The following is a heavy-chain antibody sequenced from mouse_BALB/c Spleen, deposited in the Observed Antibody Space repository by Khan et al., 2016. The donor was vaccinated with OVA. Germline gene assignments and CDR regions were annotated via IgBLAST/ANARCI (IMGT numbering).Heavy chain of an antibody. CDR2: INPSSGYT. D-gene: IGHD3-1*01. J-gene: IGHJ3*01. CDR3: ARENGKGAFPY. V-gene: IGHV1-4*01. Sequence: QVQLKESGAELARPGASVKMSCKASGYTFIWYTMYWVKQRPGQGLEWIGYINPSSGYTEYNQKFKDKTTLTADKSSSTAYMQLTSLTSEDSAVYYCARENGKGAFPYWGQGTLVTVSA. CDR1: GYTFIWYT.